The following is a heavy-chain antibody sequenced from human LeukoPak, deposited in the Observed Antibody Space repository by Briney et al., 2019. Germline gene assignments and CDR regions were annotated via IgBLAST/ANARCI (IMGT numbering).Heavy chain of an antibody. Sequence: SVKVSCKASGYTFTGYYLHWVRQAPGQGLEWMGGIIPILGTPKYAQKFHGRVTITADESTSTVYMAVSSLRSEDTAVYYCPRDYTPHHYAAGQLDWGQGTRVTVSS. J-gene: IGHJ4*02. V-gene: IGHV1-69*13. D-gene: IGHD3-16*01. CDR1: GYTFTGYY. CDR3: PRDYTPHHYAAGQLD. CDR2: IIPILGTP.